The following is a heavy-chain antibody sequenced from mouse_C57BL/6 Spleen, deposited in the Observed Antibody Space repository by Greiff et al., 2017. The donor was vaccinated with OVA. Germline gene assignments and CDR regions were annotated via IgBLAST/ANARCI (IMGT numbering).Heavy chain of an antibody. CDR1: GYTFTSYW. Sequence: QVQLQQPGAELVKPGASVKLSCKASGYTFTSYWMPWVKQRPGQGLEWIGEIHPSDSYTNYNQKFKGKATLTVDTSSSTAYMQLSSLTSEDSAVYYCARGSGYGGYAMDYWGQGTSVTVSS. CDR3: ARGSGYGGYAMDY. D-gene: IGHD3-2*02. V-gene: IGHV1-50*01. CDR2: IHPSDSYT. J-gene: IGHJ4*01.